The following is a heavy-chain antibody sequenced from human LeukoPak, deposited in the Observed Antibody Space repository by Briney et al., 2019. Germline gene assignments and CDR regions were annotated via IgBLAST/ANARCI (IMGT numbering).Heavy chain of an antibody. V-gene: IGHV1-69*05. CDR1: GGTFSSYA. J-gene: IGHJ4*02. D-gene: IGHD3-22*01. CDR3: ARGFHYDSSGYYYFY. CDR2: IIPLFGTA. Sequence: ASVKVSYKASGGTFSSYAISWVRQAPGQGLEWMGGIIPLFGTANYAQKFQGRLTITTDESTSTAYMELSSLRSEDTAVYYCARGFHYDSSGYYYFYWGQGTLVTVSS.